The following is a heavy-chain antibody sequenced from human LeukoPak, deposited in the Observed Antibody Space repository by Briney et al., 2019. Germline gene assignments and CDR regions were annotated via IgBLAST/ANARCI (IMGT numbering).Heavy chain of an antibody. Sequence: SETPSLTCTVSGGSISSYCWSWIRQPPGKGLEWIGYIFYTGSTNYNPSLKSRVTISVDTSKNQFSLKLSSVTAADTAVYYCARGTSMVRGVRDDAFDIWGQGTMVTVSS. CDR3: ARGTSMVRGVRDDAFDI. CDR2: IFYTGST. D-gene: IGHD3-10*01. CDR1: GGSISSYC. V-gene: IGHV4-59*13. J-gene: IGHJ3*02.